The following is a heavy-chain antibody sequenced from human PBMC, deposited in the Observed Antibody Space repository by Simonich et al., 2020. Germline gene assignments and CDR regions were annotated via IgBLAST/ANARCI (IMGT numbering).Heavy chain of an antibody. V-gene: IGHV3-53*01. CDR2: IYSVGST. CDR3: ARWTATGYYFDY. CDR1: GFTVSSNY. D-gene: IGHD1-1*01. J-gene: IGHJ4*02. Sequence: EVQLVESGGGLIKPGGSLRLSCAASGFTVSSNYMSWVRQAPGKGLEWVSVIYSVGSTYYADSVKGRFTISRDNSKNTLYLQINSLRAEDTAVYYCARWTATGYYFDYWGQGTLVTVSS.